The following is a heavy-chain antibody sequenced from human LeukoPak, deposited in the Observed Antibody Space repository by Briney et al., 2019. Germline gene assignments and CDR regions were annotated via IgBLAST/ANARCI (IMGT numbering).Heavy chain of an antibody. CDR1: GGSISSGGYY. V-gene: IGHV4-30-4*08. Sequence: SETLSLTCTVSGGSISSGGYYWSWIRQHPGKGLEWIGYIYYSGSTYYNPSLKSRVTISVDTSKNQFSLKLSSVTAADTAVYYCARDQGVVGIDYWGQGTLVTVSS. CDR3: ARDQGVVGIDY. CDR2: IYYSGST. D-gene: IGHD2-15*01. J-gene: IGHJ4*02.